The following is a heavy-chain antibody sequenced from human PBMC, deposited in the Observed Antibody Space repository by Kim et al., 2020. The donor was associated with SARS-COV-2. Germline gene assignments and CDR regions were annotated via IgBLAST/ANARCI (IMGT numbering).Heavy chain of an antibody. D-gene: IGHD3-22*01. Sequence: PSFQGHVTISADKSISTAYLQWSSLKASDTAMYYCARPLAHDSSGYYFDYWGQGTLVTVSS. CDR3: ARPLAHDSSGYYFDY. V-gene: IGHV5-10-1*01. J-gene: IGHJ4*02.